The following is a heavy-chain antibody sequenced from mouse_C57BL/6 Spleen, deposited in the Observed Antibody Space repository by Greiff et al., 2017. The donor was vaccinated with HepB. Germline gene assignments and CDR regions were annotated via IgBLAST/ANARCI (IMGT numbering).Heavy chain of an antibody. Sequence: VQLQQSGAELARPGASVKMSCKASGYTFTSYTMHWVNQRPGQGLEWIGYINPSSGYTKYNQKFKDKATLTADKSSSTAYMQLSSLTSEDSAVYYCARQLTGTLYWYFDVWGTGTTVTVSS. V-gene: IGHV1-4*01. CDR2: INPSSGYT. CDR1: GYTFTSYT. CDR3: ARQLTGTLYWYFDV. D-gene: IGHD4-1*01. J-gene: IGHJ1*03.